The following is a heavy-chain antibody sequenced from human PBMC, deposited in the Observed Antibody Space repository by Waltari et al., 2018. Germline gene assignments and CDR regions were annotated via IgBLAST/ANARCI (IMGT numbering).Heavy chain of an antibody. J-gene: IGHJ4*02. V-gene: IGHV4-59*01. CDR3: AREYSSGWYYFDY. Sequence: QVQLQESGPGLVKPSETLSLTCTVSGGSIRSYYWSWIRQPPGKGLEWIGYIYYSGSTNYNPSLKSRVTISVDTSKNQFSLKLSSVTAADTAVYYCAREYSSGWYYFDYWGQGTLVTVSS. CDR2: IYYSGST. D-gene: IGHD6-19*01. CDR1: GGSIRSYY.